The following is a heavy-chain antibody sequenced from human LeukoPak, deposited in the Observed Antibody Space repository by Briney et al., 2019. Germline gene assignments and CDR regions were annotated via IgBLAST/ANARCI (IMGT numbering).Heavy chain of an antibody. D-gene: IGHD6-13*01. Sequence: GGSLRLSCAASGFTFSSYAMSWVRQAPGKGLEWVSAISGSGGGTYYADSVKGRFTISRDNSKSTLNLQMNSLRAEDTAVYYCAKDKVLGDGYSSSWYGVIDSWGQGTLVTVSS. J-gene: IGHJ4*02. CDR2: ISGSGGGT. V-gene: IGHV3-23*01. CDR3: AKDKVLGDGYSSSWYGVIDS. CDR1: GFTFSSYA.